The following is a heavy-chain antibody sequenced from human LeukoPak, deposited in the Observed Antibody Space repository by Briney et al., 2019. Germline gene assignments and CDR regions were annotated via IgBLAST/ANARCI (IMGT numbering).Heavy chain of an antibody. CDR3: ARGGGMQLWLEVDY. V-gene: IGHV3-48*03. CDR1: GFTFSPYE. J-gene: IGHJ4*02. Sequence: GGSLRLSCAASGFTFSPYEMNWVRQAPGKGLEWVSYISNSANTIYYADSVKGRFTISRDNAKNSLYLQMNSLRAEDTAVYYCARGGGMQLWLEVDYWGQGTLVTVSS. CDR2: ISNSANTI. D-gene: IGHD5-18*01.